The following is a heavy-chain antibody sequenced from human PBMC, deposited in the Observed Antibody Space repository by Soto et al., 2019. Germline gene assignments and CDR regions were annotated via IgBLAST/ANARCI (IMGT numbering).Heavy chain of an antibody. D-gene: IGHD2-8*01. Sequence: QVQLVESGGGVVQPGRSLRLSCAASGFTFSDYAMHWVRQAPGKGLEGVAVISEDGNNIYYADSVRGRFTISRDNSKNTLYLQMNSLRAEDTAVYYCAKVREDLVLLVALDYWGQGTLVTVSS. V-gene: IGHV3-30*18. CDR3: AKVREDLVLLVALDY. CDR1: GFTFSDYA. CDR2: ISEDGNNI. J-gene: IGHJ4*02.